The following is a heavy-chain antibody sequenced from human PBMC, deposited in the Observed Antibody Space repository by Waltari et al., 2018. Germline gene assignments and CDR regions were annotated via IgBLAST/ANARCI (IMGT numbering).Heavy chain of an antibody. CDR2: TYYRSKWLT. Sequence: QVQLQQSGPGLVKPSETLSLTCSISGDTVSSNSVAWNWIRQSPSRGLEWLGKTYYRSKWLTEYALSVKSRITINPDTSKNQFSLQLNSVTLEDTAVYYCARSKHYFDFWGRGTLVTVSS. V-gene: IGHV6-1*01. CDR3: ARSKHYFDF. CDR1: GDTVSSNSVA. J-gene: IGHJ2*01.